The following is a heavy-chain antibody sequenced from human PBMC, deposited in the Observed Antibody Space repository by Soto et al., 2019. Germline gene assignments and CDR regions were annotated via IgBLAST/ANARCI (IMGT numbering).Heavy chain of an antibody. V-gene: IGHV5-51*01. Sequence: GESLKISCKGSGYSFTSYWIGWVRQMPGKGLEWMGIIYPGDSDTRYSPSFQGQVTISADKSISTAYLQWSSLKASDTAMYYWARQGSTGKGQYYYYYMDVWGKGTTVTVSS. CDR3: ARQGSTGKGQYYYYYMDV. J-gene: IGHJ6*03. D-gene: IGHD1-1*01. CDR2: IYPGDSDT. CDR1: GYSFTSYW.